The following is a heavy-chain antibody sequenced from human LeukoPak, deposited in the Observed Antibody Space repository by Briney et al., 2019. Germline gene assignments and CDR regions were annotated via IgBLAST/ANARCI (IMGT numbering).Heavy chain of an antibody. CDR2: IYSSGTT. CDR3: ARDYGVHFDY. Sequence: SETLSLTCTASGGSISSYYWSWIRQPAGKGLEWIGRIYSSGTTNYSPSLKSRVTMSVDTSKNQFSLNLSSVTAADTAVYYCARDYGVHFDYWGQGTLVTVSS. D-gene: IGHD4-17*01. CDR1: GGSISSYY. V-gene: IGHV4-4*07. J-gene: IGHJ4*02.